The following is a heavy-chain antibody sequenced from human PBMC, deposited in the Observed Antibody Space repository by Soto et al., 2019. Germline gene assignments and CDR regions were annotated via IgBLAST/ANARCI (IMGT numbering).Heavy chain of an antibody. Sequence: QVQLVESGGGVVQPGRSLRLSCAASGFTFSSYGMHWVSQAPGKGLEWVAVIWHDGSNKYYADSVKGRFTISRDNSKNTLYLQMNSLRAEDTAVYYCARVGGYCSGGSCYEFDYWGQGTLVTVSS. CDR3: ARVGGYCSGGSCYEFDY. J-gene: IGHJ4*02. V-gene: IGHV3-33*01. D-gene: IGHD2-15*01. CDR1: GFTFSSYG. CDR2: IWHDGSNK.